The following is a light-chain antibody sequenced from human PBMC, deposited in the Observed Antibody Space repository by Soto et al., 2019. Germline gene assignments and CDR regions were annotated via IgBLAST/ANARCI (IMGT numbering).Light chain of an antibody. CDR1: QSVSSN. J-gene: IGKJ2*01. CDR2: GAS. V-gene: IGKV3-15*01. CDR3: QQYNNWPPANT. Sequence: EIVMTHSPATLSVSPGERATLSCRASQSVSSNLAWYQQKPGQAPKLLIYGASTRATGIPARFSGSVSGTEFTLTISSLQSEDFGVYDCQQYNNWPPANTFGQGTKLEIK.